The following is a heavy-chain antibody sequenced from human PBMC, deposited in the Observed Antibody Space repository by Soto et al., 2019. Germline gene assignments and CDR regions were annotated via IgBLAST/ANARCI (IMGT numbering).Heavy chain of an antibody. J-gene: IGHJ4*02. CDR3: AHRTGVYNCGRFDY. CDR2: ICWADDK. V-gene: IGHV2-5*02. CDR1: GFSLNTSVVG. Sequence: QITLKESGPTVVKATQTLTLTCTFSGFSLNTSVVGVGWIRQPPEKALEWLALICWADDKRYRPSLKSRLTITKATSKNQVVLTLTNIDPVATAPYYCAHRTGVYNCGRFDYWGKGTLVTVSS. D-gene: IGHD1-20*01.